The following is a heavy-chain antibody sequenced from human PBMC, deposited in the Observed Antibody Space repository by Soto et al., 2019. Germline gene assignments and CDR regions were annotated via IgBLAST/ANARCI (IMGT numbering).Heavy chain of an antibody. CDR2: IYWDDAK. V-gene: IGHV2-5*02. J-gene: IGHJ5*02. CDR3: AHAPNYYEMNWFDP. D-gene: IGHD3-22*01. CDR1: GFSLNTSGVG. Sequence: QITLKESGPTLVKPTQTLTLTCTFSGFSLNTSGVGVGWIRQPPGKALEWLALIYWDDAKRYIPSLKSRLTITKDTSKNQVVLTMTNMDPVDTATYYCAHAPNYYEMNWFDPWGQGTLVTVSS.